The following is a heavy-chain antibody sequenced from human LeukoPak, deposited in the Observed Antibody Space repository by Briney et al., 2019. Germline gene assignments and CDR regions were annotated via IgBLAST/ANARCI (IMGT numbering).Heavy chain of an antibody. CDR2: ISYDGSNR. CDR1: EFSFSSYA. CDR3: ARGGSRGSQSYFFDS. D-gene: IGHD3-10*01. Sequence: GGSLRLSCAASEFSFSSYAFHWVRQARDGGLEWVAPISYDGSNRYYRDSVTDRFTISRDNSKNTLYLQMNSLSLEDTAVYFCARGGSRGSQSYFFDSWGPGILVTVSS. J-gene: IGHJ4*02. V-gene: IGHV3-30-3*01.